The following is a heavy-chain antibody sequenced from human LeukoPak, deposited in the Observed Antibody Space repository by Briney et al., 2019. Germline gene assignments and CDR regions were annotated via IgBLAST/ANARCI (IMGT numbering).Heavy chain of an antibody. J-gene: IGHJ4*02. CDR2: ISYDGSNK. CDR3: ARGYCSGGSCYWYFDY. CDR1: GFTFSSYA. V-gene: IGHV3-30-3*01. D-gene: IGHD2-15*01. Sequence: GGSLRLSCAASGFTFSSYAMHWVRQAPGKGLEWVAVISYDGSNKYYADSVKGRFTISRDNSKNTLYLQMNSLRSDDTAVYYCARGYCSGGSCYWYFDYWGQGTLVTVSS.